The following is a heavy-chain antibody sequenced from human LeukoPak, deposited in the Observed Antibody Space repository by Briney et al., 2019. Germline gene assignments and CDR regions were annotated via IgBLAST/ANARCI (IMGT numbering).Heavy chain of an antibody. CDR2: MNPNSGNT. Sequence: ASVKVSCKASGYTFTSYDINWVRQATGQGLEWMGWMNPNSGNTGYAQKFQGRVTMTRNTSISTAYMELSSLRSEDTAVYYCARVNRRAYAFDIWGQGTMVTVSS. J-gene: IGHJ3*02. D-gene: IGHD1-14*01. V-gene: IGHV1-8*01. CDR3: ARVNRRAYAFDI. CDR1: GYTFTSYD.